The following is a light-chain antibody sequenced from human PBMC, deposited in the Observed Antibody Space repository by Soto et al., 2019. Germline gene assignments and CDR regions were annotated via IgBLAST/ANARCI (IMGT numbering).Light chain of an antibody. V-gene: IGKV1D-13*01. CDR3: QHFNNYPRLYT. Sequence: AIQLTQSPSSLAASVGDRVSITCRASQGIRSDLAWYQQKPGETPKLLIYDASTLESGVPSRFSGSGSETDFTLTIRSLQPEDFATYFCQHFNNYPRLYTFGQGTKLEI. CDR2: DAS. CDR1: QGIRSD. J-gene: IGKJ2*01.